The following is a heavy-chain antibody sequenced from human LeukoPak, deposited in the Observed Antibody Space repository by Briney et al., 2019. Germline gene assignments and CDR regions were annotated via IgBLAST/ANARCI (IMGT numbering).Heavy chain of an antibody. V-gene: IGHV3-23*01. Sequence: PGGSLRLSCAASGFTFSSYAMSWVRQAPGKGLEWVSAISGSGGSTYYADSVKGRFTIPRDNSKNTLYLQMNSLRAEDTAVYYCAKGRNYYGSGSYKYYFDYWGQGTLVTVSS. D-gene: IGHD3-10*01. CDR2: ISGSGGST. J-gene: IGHJ4*02. CDR1: GFTFSSYA. CDR3: AKGRNYYGSGSYKYYFDY.